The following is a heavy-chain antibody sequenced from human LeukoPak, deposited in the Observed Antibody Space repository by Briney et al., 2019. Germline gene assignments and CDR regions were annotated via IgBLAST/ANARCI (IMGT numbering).Heavy chain of an antibody. D-gene: IGHD3-9*01. J-gene: IGHJ4*02. Sequence: GGSLRLSCAASGFTFSNYALSWVRQAPGKGLEWVSAITGSGGNTYYADSVKGRFTISRDNSKNTVFLQMSSLRAEDTAVYYCAKWGDYDVLTGYYVSDYWGQGTLVTVSS. CDR3: AKWGDYDVLTGYYVSDY. V-gene: IGHV3-23*01. CDR2: ITGSGGNT. CDR1: GFTFSNYA.